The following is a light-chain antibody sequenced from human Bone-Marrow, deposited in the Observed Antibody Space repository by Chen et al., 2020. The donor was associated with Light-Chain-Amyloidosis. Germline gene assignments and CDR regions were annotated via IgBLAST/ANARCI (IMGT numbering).Light chain of an antibody. V-gene: IGLV2-11*01. CDR3: SSYAGTYTWV. J-gene: IGLJ3*02. CDR1: SSDVGVYTY. Sequence: QSALTQPRPVSGSLGRPVTIPGTGTSSDVGVYTYVSWYQQPPGKAPKLLIYDVNKRPSGVPDRFSGSQSGSTASLTISRLQADDESDYFCSSYAGTYTWVFGGGTKLTVL. CDR2: DVN.